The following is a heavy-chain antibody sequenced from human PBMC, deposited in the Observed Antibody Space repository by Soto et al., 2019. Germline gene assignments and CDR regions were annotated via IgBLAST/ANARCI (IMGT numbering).Heavy chain of an antibody. CDR3: ARDRYYFDY. CDR2: ICYDGSNK. Sequence: GGSLRLSCAASGFTFSSYGMHWVRQAPGKGLEWVAVICYDGSNKYYADSVKGRFTIPRDNSKNTLYLKMNSLRAEDTAVYYCARDRYYFDYWGQGTLVTVSS. V-gene: IGHV3-33*01. CDR1: GFTFSSYG. J-gene: IGHJ4*02.